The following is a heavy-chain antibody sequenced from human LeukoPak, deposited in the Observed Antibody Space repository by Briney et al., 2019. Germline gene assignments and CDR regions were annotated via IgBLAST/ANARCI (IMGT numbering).Heavy chain of an antibody. CDR2: ISSSSSYI. D-gene: IGHD6-13*01. V-gene: IGHV3-21*01. Sequence: GGSLRLSCAASGFTFSSYSMNWVRQAPGKGLEWVSSISSSSSYIYYADSVKGRFTISRDNAKNSLYLQMNSLRAEDTAVYYCARDPRPYSSSWPYYFDYWGQGTLVTVSS. CDR1: GFTFSSYS. J-gene: IGHJ4*02. CDR3: ARDPRPYSSSWPYYFDY.